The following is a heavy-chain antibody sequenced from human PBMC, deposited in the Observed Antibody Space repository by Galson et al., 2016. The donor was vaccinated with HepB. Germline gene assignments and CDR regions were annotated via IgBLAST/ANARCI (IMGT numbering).Heavy chain of an antibody. CDR3: ARSNYGGHAFYYYGMDV. CDR1: GYSFTSYW. V-gene: IGHV5-51*01. Sequence: QSGAEVKKPGESLKISCKGSGYSFTSYWIGWVRQMPGKGLEWMGIIYPGDSDTRYRPSFPVPVTIPAAKSISTAYLQRSSLKASDTAMYYCARSNYGGHAFYYYGMDVWGQGTTVTVSS. CDR2: IYPGDSDT. D-gene: IGHD4-11*01. J-gene: IGHJ6*02.